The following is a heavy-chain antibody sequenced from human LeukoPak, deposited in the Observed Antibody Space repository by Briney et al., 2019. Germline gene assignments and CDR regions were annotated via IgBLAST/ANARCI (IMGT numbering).Heavy chain of an antibody. J-gene: IGHJ4*02. Sequence: PSETLSLTCTVSGGSINSYYWSWIRQPPGKGLEWIGYIYYSGSTNYNPSLKSRVTISVDTSKNQFSLKLSSVTAADTAVYYCARVTGYMTEDYFDYWGQGTLITVSS. V-gene: IGHV4-59*01. CDR1: GGSINSYY. CDR2: IYYSGST. D-gene: IGHD6-13*01. CDR3: ARVTGYMTEDYFDY.